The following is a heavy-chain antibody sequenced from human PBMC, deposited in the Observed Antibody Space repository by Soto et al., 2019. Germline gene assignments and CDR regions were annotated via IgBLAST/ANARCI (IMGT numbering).Heavy chain of an antibody. V-gene: IGHV3-66*01. CDR2: IYSGGST. CDR1: GVSVATNY. CDR3: ARTKDLRGYSYGIYDY. D-gene: IGHD5-18*01. Sequence: WGALRLSCRASGVSVATNYMSLVPPAPGKGLEWVSLIYSGGSTYYTDSVKGRFTISRDNSQNTLYLQMNSLRTEDTAVYYCARTKDLRGYSYGIYDYWGQGTLVTVSS. J-gene: IGHJ4*02.